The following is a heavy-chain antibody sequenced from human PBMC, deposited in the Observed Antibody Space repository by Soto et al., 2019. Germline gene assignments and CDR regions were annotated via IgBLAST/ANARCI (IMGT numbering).Heavy chain of an antibody. Sequence: EVQLVESGGGLVQPGGSLRLSCAASGFTVSTSYMGWVRQAPGKGLEWVSSIYTGGNTYYAESVRGRFTISTDNFKDTLLPPMNSLRVGGTAMYYCARHVGSYWDFDLWGRGTLVTGSS. CDR2: IYTGGNT. CDR1: GFTVSTSY. CDR3: ARHVGSYWDFDL. D-gene: IGHD1-26*01. J-gene: IGHJ2*01. V-gene: IGHV3-66*04.